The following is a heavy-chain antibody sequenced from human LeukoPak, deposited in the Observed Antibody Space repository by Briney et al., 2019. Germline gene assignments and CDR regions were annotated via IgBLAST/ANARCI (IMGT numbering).Heavy chain of an antibody. J-gene: IGHJ4*02. CDR1: GGTFISYA. V-gene: IGHV1-69*13. CDR2: IIPIFGTA. CDR3: ASTVYYYDSSGYYNY. D-gene: IGHD3-22*01. Sequence: SVKVSCKASGGTFISYAISWVRQAPGQGLEWMGGIIPIFGTANYAQKFQGRVTITADESTSTAYMELSSLRSEDTAVYYCASTVYYYDSSGYYNYWGQGTLVTVSS.